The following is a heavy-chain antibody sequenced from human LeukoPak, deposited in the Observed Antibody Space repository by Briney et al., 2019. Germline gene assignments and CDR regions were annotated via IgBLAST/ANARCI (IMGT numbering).Heavy chain of an antibody. CDR3: AKGMEWVVVPAALDV. Sequence: GGSLRLSCAASGFTFSSYAMSWVRQAPGKGLEWVSAISGSSSTTFYADSMKGRFTISRDNSMDTLFLQMNSLRPEDTALYYCAKGMEWVVVPAALDVWGQGTTVSVSS. J-gene: IGHJ6*02. V-gene: IGHV3-23*01. D-gene: IGHD2-2*01. CDR1: GFTFSSYA. CDR2: ISGSSSTT.